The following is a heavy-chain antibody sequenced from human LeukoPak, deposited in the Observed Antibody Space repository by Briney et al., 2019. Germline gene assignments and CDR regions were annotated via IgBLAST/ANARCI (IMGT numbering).Heavy chain of an antibody. D-gene: IGHD4-17*01. CDR3: ARGDYGDYVFGY. J-gene: IGHJ4*02. V-gene: IGHV4-34*01. CDR2: INHSGST. Sequence: PSETLSLTCAVYGGSFSGYYWSWIRQPPGKGLEWIGEINHSGSTNYNPSLKSRVTISVDTSKNQFSLKLSSVTAADTAVYYCARGDYGDYVFGYRGQGTLVTVSS. CDR1: GGSFSGYY.